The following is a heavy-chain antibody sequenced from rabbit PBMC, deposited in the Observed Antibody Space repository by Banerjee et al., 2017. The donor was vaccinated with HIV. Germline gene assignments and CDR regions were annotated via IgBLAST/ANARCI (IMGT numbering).Heavy chain of an antibody. Sequence: QEQLEESGGDLVKPGASLTLTCTASGFSFSSSYYMCWVRQAPGKGLEWIACIDTGSSGTTYYASWAKGRFTISKTSSTTVTLQLNSLTAADTATYFCARGGNYYYTSGWGFNGFNLWGPGTLVTVS. J-gene: IGHJ4*01. D-gene: IGHD4-1*01. CDR1: GFSFSSSYY. V-gene: IGHV1S45*01. CDR3: ARGGNYYYTSGWGFNGFNL. CDR2: IDTGSSGTT.